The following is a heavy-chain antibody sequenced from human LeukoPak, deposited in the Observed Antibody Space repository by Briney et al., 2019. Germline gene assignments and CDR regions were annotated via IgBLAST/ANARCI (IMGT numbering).Heavy chain of an antibody. CDR1: GYTFTGYY. D-gene: IGHD6-19*01. V-gene: IGHV1-2*02. CDR2: INPNTGAT. Sequence: ASAKVSCKPSGYTFTGYYLHWVRQAPGQALEWMGWINPNTGATIYAQKFQGRVTMSRDTPISTAYMELTSLRSDDTAVYYCARDRVGSGWPRPFYFEFWGQGTLVTVSS. J-gene: IGHJ4*02. CDR3: ARDRVGSGWPRPFYFEF.